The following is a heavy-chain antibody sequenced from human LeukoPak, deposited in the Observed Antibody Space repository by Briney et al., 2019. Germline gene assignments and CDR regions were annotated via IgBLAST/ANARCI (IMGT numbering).Heavy chain of an antibody. J-gene: IGHJ4*02. V-gene: IGHV3-53*01. CDR3: ARSWSGGGGALRY. CDR2: ICSGGTT. CDR1: GFTVSSNY. D-gene: IGHD3-16*01. Sequence: GGSLRLSCAASGFTVSSNYMSWVRQAPGKGLEWVSVICSGGTTFYADSVKGRFTISRDNSKNTLYLQMNSLRAEDTAVYYCARSWSGGGGALRYWGQGTLVTVSS.